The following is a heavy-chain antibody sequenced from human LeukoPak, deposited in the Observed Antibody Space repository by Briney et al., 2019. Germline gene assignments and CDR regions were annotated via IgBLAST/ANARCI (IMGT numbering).Heavy chain of an antibody. Sequence: SETLSLTCTVSGGSISSYYWSWIRQPPGKGLEWIGYIYYSGSTNYNPSLKSRVTISVDTSKNQFSLKLSSVTAADTAVYYCAREYRSGVDYWGQGTLATVSS. CDR3: AREYRSGVDY. J-gene: IGHJ4*02. CDR2: IYYSGST. D-gene: IGHD6-19*01. V-gene: IGHV4-59*01. CDR1: GGSISSYY.